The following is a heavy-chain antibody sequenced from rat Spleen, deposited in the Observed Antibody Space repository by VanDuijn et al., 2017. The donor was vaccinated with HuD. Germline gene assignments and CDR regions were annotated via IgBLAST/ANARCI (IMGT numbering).Heavy chain of an antibody. CDR1: GYSITSNY. CDR2: ISFSGNT. CDR3: VRYRGLHYFDS. V-gene: IGHV3-1*01. J-gene: IGHJ2*01. D-gene: IGHD4-3*01. Sequence: VQLQESGPGLVKPSQSVSLTCSVTGYSITSNYWGWIRKFPGNEMEWMGYISFSGNTSYNPSLRSRISITRDTSKTQVFLQLNSVTTEDTATYYCVRYRGLHYFDSWGQGVMVIVSS.